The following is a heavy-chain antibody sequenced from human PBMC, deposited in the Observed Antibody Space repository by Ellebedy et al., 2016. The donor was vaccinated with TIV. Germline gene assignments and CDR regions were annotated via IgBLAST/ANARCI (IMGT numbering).Heavy chain of an antibody. D-gene: IGHD3/OR15-3a*01. CDR1: GGSISSYY. CDR3: ARERTGAERPFDY. J-gene: IGHJ4*02. Sequence: SETLSLXXTVSGGSISSYYWSWIRQPAGKGLEWIGRIYTSGSSNYNPSLKSRVTMSLDTSKIQLFLNLSSVTAADTAMYYCARERTGAERPFDYWGQGTLVTVSS. CDR2: IYTSGSS. V-gene: IGHV4-4*07.